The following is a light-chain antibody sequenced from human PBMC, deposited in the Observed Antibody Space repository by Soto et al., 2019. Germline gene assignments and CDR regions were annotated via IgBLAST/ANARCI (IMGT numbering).Light chain of an antibody. CDR2: DAS. Sequence: EIVLTQSPATLSLSPGERATLSCRASQSVSSYLAWYQQKPGQAPRLLIYDASNRATGIPARFSGSGSGTDFTLPISTLEPEDFAVYYCQQRSNWPPFTFGPGPKWISN. V-gene: IGKV3-11*01. CDR3: QQRSNWPPFT. CDR1: QSVSSY. J-gene: IGKJ3*01.